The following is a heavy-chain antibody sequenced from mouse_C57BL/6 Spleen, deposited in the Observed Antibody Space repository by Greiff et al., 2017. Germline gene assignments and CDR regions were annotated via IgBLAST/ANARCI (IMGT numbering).Heavy chain of an antibody. CDR1: GYTFTDYY. J-gene: IGHJ4*01. V-gene: IGHV1-84*01. Sequence: VQLQQSGPELVKPGASVKISCKASGYTFTDYYINWVKQRPGQGLAWIGWLYPGSGNTKYNEKFKGKATLTVDTSSSTAYMQLSSLTSEDSAVYFCALNTAQANYYAMDYWGQGTSVTVSS. D-gene: IGHD3-2*02. CDR3: ALNTAQANYYAMDY. CDR2: LYPGSGNT.